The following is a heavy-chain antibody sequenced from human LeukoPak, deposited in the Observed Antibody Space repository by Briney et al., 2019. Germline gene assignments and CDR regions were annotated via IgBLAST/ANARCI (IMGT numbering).Heavy chain of an antibody. J-gene: IGHJ3*02. CDR1: GFTFSSYW. CDR3: ARDRGIASSGYYSTPDAFDI. CDR2: ISSSSSYI. Sequence: GGSLRLSCAASGFTFSSYWMSWVRQAPGKGLEWVSSISSSSSYIYYADSVKGRFTISRDNAKNSLYLQMNSLRAEDTAVYYCARDRGIASSGYYSTPDAFDIWGQGTMVTVSS. D-gene: IGHD3-22*01. V-gene: IGHV3-21*01.